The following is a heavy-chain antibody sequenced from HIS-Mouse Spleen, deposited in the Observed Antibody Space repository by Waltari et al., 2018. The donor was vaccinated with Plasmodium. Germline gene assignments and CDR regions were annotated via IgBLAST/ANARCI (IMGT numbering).Heavy chain of an antibody. CDR3: AKDYVGAINFDY. D-gene: IGHD1-26*01. V-gene: IGHV3-48*01. J-gene: IGHJ4*02. CDR2: ISSSRSTI. Sequence: EVQLVESGGGLVQLGGSLRFSCAACGFTFCTYSLNWVRQAPGKGLEWVSYISSSRSTIYYADSVKGRFTISRDNAKNSLYLQMNSLRAEDTAVYYCAKDYVGAINFDYWGQGTLVTVSS. CDR1: GFTFCTYS.